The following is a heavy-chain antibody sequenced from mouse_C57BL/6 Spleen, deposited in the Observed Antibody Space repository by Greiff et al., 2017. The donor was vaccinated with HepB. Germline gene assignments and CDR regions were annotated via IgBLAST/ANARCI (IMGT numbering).Heavy chain of an antibody. J-gene: IGHJ2*01. CDR3: ARSWYDYD. D-gene: IGHD2-4*01. Sequence: QVQLQQSGPELVKPGASVKISCKASGYAFSSSWMNWVKQRPGKGLEWIGRIYPGDGDTNYNGKFKGKATLTADKSSSTAYMQLSSLTSEDSAVYFCARSWYDYDWGQGTTLTVSS. CDR2: IYPGDGDT. V-gene: IGHV1-82*01. CDR1: GYAFSSSW.